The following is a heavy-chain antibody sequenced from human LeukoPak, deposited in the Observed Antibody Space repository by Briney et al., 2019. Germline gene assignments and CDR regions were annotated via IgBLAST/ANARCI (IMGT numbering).Heavy chain of an antibody. D-gene: IGHD2-15*01. V-gene: IGHV4-4*02. Sequence: PSGTLSLTCAVSGGSISSSNWWSWVRPPPGKGLEWIGEIYHSGSTNYNPSLKSRVTISVDKSKNQFSLKLSSVTAADTAVYYCARAGYGAARLFDYWGQGTLVTVSS. CDR3: ARAGYGAARLFDY. J-gene: IGHJ4*02. CDR2: IYHSGST. CDR1: GGSISSSNW.